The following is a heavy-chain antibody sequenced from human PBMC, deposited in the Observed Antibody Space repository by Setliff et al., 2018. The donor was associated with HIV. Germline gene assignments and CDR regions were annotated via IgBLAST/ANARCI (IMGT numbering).Heavy chain of an antibody. V-gene: IGHV4-39*01. J-gene: IGHJ4*02. D-gene: IGHD2-2*01. Sequence: SETLSLTCKVSGAPISSYYWGWIRQPPGKGLEWIASIYYSGSTYYNPSLKSRITISVDTSKNQFSLRLSSVTAADTAVYYCARQGLVLVPASIDWRLPPSPIDYWGQGALVTVSS. CDR2: IYYSGST. CDR3: ARQGLVLVPASIDWRLPPSPIDY. CDR1: GAPISSYY.